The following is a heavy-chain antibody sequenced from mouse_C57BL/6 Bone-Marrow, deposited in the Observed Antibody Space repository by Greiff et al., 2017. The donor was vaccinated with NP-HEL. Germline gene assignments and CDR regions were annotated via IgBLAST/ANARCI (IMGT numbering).Heavy chain of an antibody. CDR2: IYPGDGDT. CDR1: GYAFSSSW. CDR3: ASSSYAWFAY. V-gene: IGHV1-82*01. Sequence: VQLQQSGPELVKPGASVKISCKASGYAFSSSWMNWVKQRPGKGLEWIGRIYPGDGDTNYNGKFKGKATLTADKSSSTAYMQLSSLTSEDSAVSCCASSSYAWFAYWGQGTLVTVSA. D-gene: IGHD1-1*01. J-gene: IGHJ3*01.